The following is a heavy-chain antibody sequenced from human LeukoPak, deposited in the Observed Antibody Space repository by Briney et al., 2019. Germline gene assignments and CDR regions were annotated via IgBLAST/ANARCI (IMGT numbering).Heavy chain of an antibody. D-gene: IGHD5-24*01. CDR1: GGSISSSSYY. J-gene: IGHJ4*02. CDR2: IYYSGST. Sequence: SETLSLACTVSGGSISSSSYYWGWIRQPPGKGLEWIGSIYYSGSTYYNPSLKSRVTISVDTSKNQFSLKLSSVTAADTAVYYCARGPGMATIGWVYFDYWGQGTLVTVSS. V-gene: IGHV4-39*07. CDR3: ARGPGMATIGWVYFDY.